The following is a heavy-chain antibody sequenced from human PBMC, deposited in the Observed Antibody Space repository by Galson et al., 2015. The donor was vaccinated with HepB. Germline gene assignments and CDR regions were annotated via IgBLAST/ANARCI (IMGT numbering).Heavy chain of an antibody. D-gene: IGHD5-12*01. CDR3: STAREVATIHRGLDV. CDR1: GYTFTTDYD. J-gene: IGHJ6*02. V-gene: IGHV1-8*01. Sequence: SVKVSCKASGYTFTTDYDINWGRQATGQGLGGVGWMSPNTGGKGYAQKFQGRVTMTRDASITTAYMKLISLTSDDTAVDYCSTAREVATIHRGLDVWGQGTTVTVSS. CDR2: MSPNTGGK.